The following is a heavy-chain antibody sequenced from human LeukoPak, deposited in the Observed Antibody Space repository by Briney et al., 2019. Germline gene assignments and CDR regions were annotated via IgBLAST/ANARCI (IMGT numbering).Heavy chain of an antibody. CDR2: IYPGDSDT. CDR3: ARPSGPYNRFDY. Sequence: GESLKISCKGSGYSFTSSRIGWVRQMPGKGLEWMGIIYPGDSDTRYSPSFQGQVTISADKSISTAYLQWRSLKASDTANCARPSGPYNRFDYWGQGTLVTVSS. D-gene: IGHD5-24*01. CDR1: GYSFTSSR. J-gene: IGHJ4*02. V-gene: IGHV5-51*01.